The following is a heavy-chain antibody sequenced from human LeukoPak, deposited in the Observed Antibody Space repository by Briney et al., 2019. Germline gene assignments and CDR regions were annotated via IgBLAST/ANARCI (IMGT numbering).Heavy chain of an antibody. CDR2: IRYDGSNK. CDR1: GFTFSSYG. CDR3: AKDAASYVLRFLEWLSYYYMDV. V-gene: IGHV3-30*02. Sequence: GGSLRLSCAASGFTFSSYGMHWVRQAPGKGLEWVAFIRYDGSNKYYADSVKGRFTISRDNSKNTLYLQMNSLRAEDTAVYYWAKDAASYVLRFLEWLSYYYMDVWGKGTTVTVSS. J-gene: IGHJ6*03. D-gene: IGHD3-3*01.